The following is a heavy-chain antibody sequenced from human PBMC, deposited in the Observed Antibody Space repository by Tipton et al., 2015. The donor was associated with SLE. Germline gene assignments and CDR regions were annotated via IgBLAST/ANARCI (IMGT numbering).Heavy chain of an antibody. CDR3: ARDTSRRYSGSTRGFDY. V-gene: IGHV4-34*01. Sequence: TLSLTCAVYGGSFSGYYWSWIRQPPGKGLEWIGEINHSGSTNYNPSLKSRVTISVDKSKNQFSLKLSSVTAADTAVYYCARDTSRRYSGSTRGFDYWGQGTLVTVSS. D-gene: IGHD1-26*01. CDR2: INHSGST. J-gene: IGHJ4*02. CDR1: GGSFSGYY.